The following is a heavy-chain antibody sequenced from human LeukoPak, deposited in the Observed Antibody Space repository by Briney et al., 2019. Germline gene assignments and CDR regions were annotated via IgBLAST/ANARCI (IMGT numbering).Heavy chain of an antibody. D-gene: IGHD6-13*01. CDR2: IYYSGST. Sequence: SETLSLTCPVSGGSISSSSYYWGWIRQPPGKGLEWIGSIYYSGSTYYNPSLKSRVTISVDTSKNQFSLKLSSVTAADTAVYYCAGTSASRNWFDPWGQGTLVTVSS. J-gene: IGHJ5*02. CDR3: AGTSASRNWFDP. V-gene: IGHV4-39*01. CDR1: GGSISSSSYY.